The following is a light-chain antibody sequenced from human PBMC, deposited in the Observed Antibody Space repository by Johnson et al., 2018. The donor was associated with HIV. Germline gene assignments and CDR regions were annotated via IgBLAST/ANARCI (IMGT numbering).Light chain of an antibody. J-gene: IGLJ1*01. Sequence: QSMLTQPPSVSASPGQKVTISCSGSSSNIGNNYVSWYQQLPGTAPKLLIYDNNKRPSGIPDRFSGSKSGTSATLDITGLQTGDEADYYCGTWDNSLSAGGVFGTGTKVTVL. V-gene: IGLV1-51*01. CDR2: DNN. CDR1: SSNIGNNY. CDR3: GTWDNSLSAGGV.